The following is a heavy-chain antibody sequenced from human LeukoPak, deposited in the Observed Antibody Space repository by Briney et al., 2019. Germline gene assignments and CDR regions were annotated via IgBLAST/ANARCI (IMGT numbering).Heavy chain of an antibody. D-gene: IGHD6-13*01. CDR2: IRYGGSNK. CDR3: AKEAIYSSSWYSADY. Sequence: RGGSLTLASAASGFTFTSYGMHWDRQAPGKGLEWVAFIRYGGSNKYYADSVKGRFTISRDNSKNTLYLQMNSLRAEDTAVYYCAKEAIYSSSWYSADYWGQGTLVTVSS. V-gene: IGHV3-30*02. J-gene: IGHJ4*02. CDR1: GFTFTSYG.